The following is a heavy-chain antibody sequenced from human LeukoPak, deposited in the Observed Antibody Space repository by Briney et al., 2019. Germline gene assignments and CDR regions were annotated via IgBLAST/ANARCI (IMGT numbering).Heavy chain of an antibody. CDR3: AREWKKTGAFDY. Sequence: GGSLRLSCAASGFTFSSFWMHWVRQAPGKGLVWVSFINTDGSSTTYADSVKGRFTVSRDNAKNTLYLQMSGLRAEDTAAYYCAREWKKTGAFDYWGQGTLVTVSS. J-gene: IGHJ4*02. D-gene: IGHD1-1*01. CDR2: INTDGSST. CDR1: GFTFSSFW. V-gene: IGHV3-74*01.